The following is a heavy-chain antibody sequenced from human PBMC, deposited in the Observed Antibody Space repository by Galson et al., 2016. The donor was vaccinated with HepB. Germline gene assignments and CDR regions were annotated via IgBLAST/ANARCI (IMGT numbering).Heavy chain of an antibody. V-gene: IGHV3-53*01. J-gene: IGHJ6*02. Sequence: LRLSCAASGFTVSNNYMTWVRQAPGKGLGWVSVFYTGGSTYYADSVKGRFTISRDNSKNMLFLQMNSLRAEDTAVYYCARAPDYYYVMDAWGQGTTVTVSS. CDR1: GFTVSNNY. CDR2: FYTGGST. CDR3: ARAPDYYYVMDA.